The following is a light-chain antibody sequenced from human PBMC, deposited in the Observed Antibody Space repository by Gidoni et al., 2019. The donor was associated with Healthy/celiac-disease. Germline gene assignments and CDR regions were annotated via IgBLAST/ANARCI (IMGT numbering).Light chain of an antibody. Sequence: EIVMTQSPATLSVSPGERATLPCRASQSVSSNLAGYQQKPGQAPRLLSYGASTRATGIPARFSGSGSGTEFTLTISSLQSEDFAVYYCQQYNNWPPYTFGQGTKLEIK. V-gene: IGKV3-15*01. CDR3: QQYNNWPPYT. CDR2: GAS. J-gene: IGKJ2*01. CDR1: QSVSSN.